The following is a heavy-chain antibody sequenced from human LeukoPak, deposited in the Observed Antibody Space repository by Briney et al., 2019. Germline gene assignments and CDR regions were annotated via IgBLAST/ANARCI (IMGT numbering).Heavy chain of an antibody. Sequence: SETLSLTCAVYGGSFSGYYWSWIRQPPGKGLEWIGEINHSGSTNYNPSLKSRVTISVDMSKNQFSLKLSSVTAADTAVYYCARGSSVELFDYWGQGTLVTVSS. CDR1: GGSFSGYY. CDR3: ARGSSVELFDY. CDR2: INHSGST. J-gene: IGHJ4*02. V-gene: IGHV4-34*01. D-gene: IGHD1-26*01.